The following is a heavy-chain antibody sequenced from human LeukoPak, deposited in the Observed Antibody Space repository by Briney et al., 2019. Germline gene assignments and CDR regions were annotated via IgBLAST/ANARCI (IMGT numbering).Heavy chain of an antibody. Sequence: GGSLRLSCAASGFSVSDYSISWIRQSPGKGPEWISYVMSGRGSTNYADSVKGRFTISRDNAKNSVALRLDGLRADDTAVYFCTRERRGSYYAFESWGQGTLVTVSS. J-gene: IGHJ4*02. V-gene: IGHV3-11*05. CDR3: TRERRGSYYAFES. CDR1: GFSVSDYS. D-gene: IGHD3-16*01. CDR2: VMSGRGST.